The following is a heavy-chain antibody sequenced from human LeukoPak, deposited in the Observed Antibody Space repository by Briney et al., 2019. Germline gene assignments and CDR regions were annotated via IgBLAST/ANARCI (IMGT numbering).Heavy chain of an antibody. CDR3: ASLTGGSSYGYGFDY. D-gene: IGHD5-18*01. Sequence: SETLSLTCTVSGGSISTGSYNWGWIRQPPGKGLEWIGSIYYSGSTYYNPSLKSRVTISVDTSKNQFSLKLSSVTAADTAVYYCASLTGGSSYGYGFDYWGQGTLVTVSS. CDR2: IYYSGST. J-gene: IGHJ4*02. CDR1: GGSISTGSYN. V-gene: IGHV4-39*01.